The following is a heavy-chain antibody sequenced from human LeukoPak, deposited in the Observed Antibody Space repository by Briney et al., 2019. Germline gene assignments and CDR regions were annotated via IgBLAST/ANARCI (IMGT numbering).Heavy chain of an antibody. CDR1: GFTFSGFS. J-gene: IGHJ4*02. V-gene: IGHV3-7*01. Sequence: GGSLRLSCAASGFTFSGFSMSWVRQSPTKGLEWVANIKQDGSEKYYVDSVKGRFTISRDNAKNSLSLQMNNLRVEDTAVYYCARAGSHWHYVYWGQGTVVTVSS. D-gene: IGHD3-10*01. CDR3: ARAGSHWHYVY. CDR2: IKQDGSEK.